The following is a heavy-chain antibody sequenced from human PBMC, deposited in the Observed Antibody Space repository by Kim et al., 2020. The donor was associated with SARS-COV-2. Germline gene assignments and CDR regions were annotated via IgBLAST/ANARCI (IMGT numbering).Heavy chain of an antibody. V-gene: IGHV4-39*01. D-gene: IGHD3-16*01. CDR2: IYYSGST. CDR1: GGSISNSGYY. J-gene: IGHJ4*02. Sequence: SETLSLTCTVSGGSISNSGYYWNWIRQSPGKGLEWIGNIYYSGSTYYNPSLNSRVTISVDTSKNQFSLKLSSVTAADTAVYYCARRGGGRPTDYWGQGTPVTVFS. CDR3: ARRGGGRPTDY.